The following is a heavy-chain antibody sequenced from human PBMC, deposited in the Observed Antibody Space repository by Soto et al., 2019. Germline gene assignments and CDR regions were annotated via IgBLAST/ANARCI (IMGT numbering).Heavy chain of an antibody. CDR1: GYTFTSYG. Sequence: ASVKVSCKASGYTFTSYGSSWVRQAPGQGLEWMGWISAYNGNTNYAQKLQGRVTMTTDTSTSTAYMELSSLRSEDTAMYYCAASILTNFHGGFDYWGQGTLVTVSS. J-gene: IGHJ4*02. CDR2: ISAYNGNT. D-gene: IGHD3-16*01. CDR3: AASILTNFHGGFDY. V-gene: IGHV1-18*01.